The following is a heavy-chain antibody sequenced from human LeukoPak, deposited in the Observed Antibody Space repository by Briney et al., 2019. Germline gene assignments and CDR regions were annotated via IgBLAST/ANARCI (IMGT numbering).Heavy chain of an antibody. CDR3: TQGYYYDSSGYLGDALDI. J-gene: IGHJ3*02. Sequence: GGSLRLSCAASGFTFSSYAMSWVRQAPGKGLEWVSAISGSGGSTYYADSVKGRFTISRDNSKNTLYLQMNSLRAEDTAVYYCTQGYYYDSSGYLGDALDIWGQGTMVTVSS. CDR1: GFTFSSYA. D-gene: IGHD3-22*01. CDR2: ISGSGGST. V-gene: IGHV3-23*01.